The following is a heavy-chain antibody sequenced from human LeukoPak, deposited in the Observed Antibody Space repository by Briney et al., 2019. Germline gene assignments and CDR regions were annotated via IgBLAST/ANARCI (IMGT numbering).Heavy chain of an antibody. D-gene: IGHD4-17*01. CDR2: IYPGDSDT. CDR1: GYSFTSYW. Sequence: HGESLKISCKGSGYSFTSYWIGWVRQMPGKGLEWMGIIYPGDSDTRYSPSFQGQVTISADKSISTAYLQWSSLKASDTAMYYCARLIRDDYGDYGKLYYFDYWGQGTLVTVSS. CDR3: ARLIRDDYGDYGKLYYFDY. V-gene: IGHV5-51*01. J-gene: IGHJ4*02.